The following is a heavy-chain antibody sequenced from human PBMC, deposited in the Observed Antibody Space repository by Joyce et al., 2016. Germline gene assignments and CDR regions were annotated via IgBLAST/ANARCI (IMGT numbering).Heavy chain of an antibody. D-gene: IGHD5-24*01. V-gene: IGHV4-4*07. Sequence: QVRLQESGPGLVKPSETMPLTCIVSGGSIGSSYWSWIRQPAGKGLEGIGRVSIGGDRNYNPALKGQVTMSLDTSNDQFSLGLISVTAADTAVYYCAREGRNDYNINSWGQGILVTVSS. CDR2: VSIGGDR. CDR1: GGSIGSSY. J-gene: IGHJ4*02. CDR3: AREGRNDYNINS.